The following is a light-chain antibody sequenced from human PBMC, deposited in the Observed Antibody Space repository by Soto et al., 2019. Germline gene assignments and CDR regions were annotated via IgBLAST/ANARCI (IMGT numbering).Light chain of an antibody. J-gene: IGLJ2*01. V-gene: IGLV1-44*01. Sequence: QSVLTQSPSASGTPGQRVIIDCSGSSSNIGSNHVNWYRHLPGAAPKLLIFRSDQRPSGVPDRFSGSKSGTTASLAISGLQSGDEADYYCAAWDDSRYGVVFGGGTKVTVL. CDR3: AAWDDSRYGVV. CDR2: RSD. CDR1: SSNIGSNH.